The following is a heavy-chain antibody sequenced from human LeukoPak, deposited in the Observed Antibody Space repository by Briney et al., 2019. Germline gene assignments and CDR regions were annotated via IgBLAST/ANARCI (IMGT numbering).Heavy chain of an antibody. V-gene: IGHV3-48*01. CDR1: GFTFSSYS. J-gene: IGHJ4*02. D-gene: IGHD6-6*01. CDR3: ARDGGHSIAAPYYFDY. CDR2: ISSSSSTI. Sequence: GGSLRLSCAASGFTFSSYSMNWVRQAPGKGLEWVSYISSSSSTIYYADSVKGRFTISRDNAKNSLYLQMNSLRAEDTAVYYCARDGGHSIAAPYYFDYWGQGTLVTVSS.